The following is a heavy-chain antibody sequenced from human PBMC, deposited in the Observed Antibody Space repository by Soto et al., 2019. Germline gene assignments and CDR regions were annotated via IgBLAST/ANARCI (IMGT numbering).Heavy chain of an antibody. D-gene: IGHD4-4*01. V-gene: IGHV1-69*01. CDR3: ARATTVTTYSYYYYGMDV. CDR1: GGTFSSYA. Sequence: QVQLVQSGAEVKKPGSSVKVSCKASGGTFSSYAISWVRQAPGQGLEWMGWIIPIFGTANYAQKFQGRVTITADESTSRAYMELSSLRSEDTAVYYCARATTVTTYSYYYYGMDVWGQGTTVTVSS. J-gene: IGHJ6*02. CDR2: IIPIFGTA.